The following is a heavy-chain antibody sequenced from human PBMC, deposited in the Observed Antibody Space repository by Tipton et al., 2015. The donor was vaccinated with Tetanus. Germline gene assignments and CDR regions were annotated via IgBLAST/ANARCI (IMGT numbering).Heavy chain of an antibody. V-gene: IGHV3-11*01. Sequence: SLRLSCAASGFTFSDYYMSWIRQAPGKGLEWVSYISSSGSTIYYADSVKGRFTISRDNAKNSLYLQMNSLRAEDTAVYYCARDLRGYSYGYRVGFDYWGQGTLVTVSS. CDR2: ISSSGSTI. J-gene: IGHJ4*02. CDR1: GFTFSDYY. CDR3: ARDLRGYSYGYRVGFDY. D-gene: IGHD5-18*01.